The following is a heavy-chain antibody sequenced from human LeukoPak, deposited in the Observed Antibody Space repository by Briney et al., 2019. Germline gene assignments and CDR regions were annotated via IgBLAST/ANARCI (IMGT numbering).Heavy chain of an antibody. CDR1: GYTFTGYY. Sequence: ASVKVSCKASGYTFTGYYMHWVRQAPGQGLEWMGWINPNSGGTNYAQKFQGRVTLTRDMSTSTDYLELSSLRSEDTAVYYCARDRGWCSSTSCYEDNFDYWGQGTLVTVSS. D-gene: IGHD2-2*01. CDR3: ARDRGWCSSTSCYEDNFDY. V-gene: IGHV1-2*02. CDR2: INPNSGGT. J-gene: IGHJ4*02.